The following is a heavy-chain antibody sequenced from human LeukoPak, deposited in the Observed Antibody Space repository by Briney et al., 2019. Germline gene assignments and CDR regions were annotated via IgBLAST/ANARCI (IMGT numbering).Heavy chain of an antibody. CDR1: GYTFTSYD. J-gene: IGHJ4*02. CDR3: ARIFSSGYYDFWSGYYDY. D-gene: IGHD3-3*01. CDR2: MNPNSGNT. V-gene: IGHV1-8*01. Sequence: ASVKVSCKASGYTFTSYDINWVRQATGQGLEWMGWMNPNSGNTGYAQKFQGRVTMTRNTSISTAYMELSSLRSEDTAVYYCARIFSSGYYDFWSGYYDYWGQGTLVTVSS.